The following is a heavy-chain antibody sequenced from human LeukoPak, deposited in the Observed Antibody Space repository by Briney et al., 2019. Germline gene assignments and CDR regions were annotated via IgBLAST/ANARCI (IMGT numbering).Heavy chain of an antibody. CDR2: IHTSGST. CDR1: GGSISSYY. V-gene: IGHV4-4*07. CDR3: ARVRAVAGTQWFDP. D-gene: IGHD6-19*01. Sequence: SETLSLTCTFSGGSISSYYWSWIRQPAGKGLEWIGRIHTSGSTNYNPSLKSRVTMSVDTSKNQFSLKLSSVTAADTAVYYCARVRAVAGTQWFDPWGQGTLVTVSS. J-gene: IGHJ5*02.